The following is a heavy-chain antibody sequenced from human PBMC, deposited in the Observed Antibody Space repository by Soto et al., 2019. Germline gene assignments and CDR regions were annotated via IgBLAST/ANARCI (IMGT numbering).Heavy chain of an antibody. CDR2: IYWDDDK. Sequence: QITLKESGPTLVKPTQTLTLTCTFSGFSLTTSRVGVGWIRQPPGKALEWLALIYWDDDKRYSPSLRSRLTTTNDTSKNQVVLTMTNTDPVDTATYYCAHMFGTVSHLGYWGQGTLVTVSS. D-gene: IGHD3-10*02. CDR3: AHMFGTVSHLGY. CDR1: GFSLTTSRVG. J-gene: IGHJ4*02. V-gene: IGHV2-5*02.